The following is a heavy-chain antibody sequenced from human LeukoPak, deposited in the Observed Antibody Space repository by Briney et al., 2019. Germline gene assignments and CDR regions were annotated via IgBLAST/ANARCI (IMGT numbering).Heavy chain of an antibody. D-gene: IGHD3-22*01. J-gene: IGHJ4*02. CDR2: INPNSGGT. V-gene: IGHV1-2*02. Sequence: ASVKVSCKASGYTFTGYYMHWVRQAPGQGLEWMGWINPNSGGTNYAQKFQGRVTMTRDTSISTAYMKLSRLRSDDTAVYYCARVWHYDSSGQPWYWGQGTLVTVSS. CDR3: ARVWHYDSSGQPWY. CDR1: GYTFTGYY.